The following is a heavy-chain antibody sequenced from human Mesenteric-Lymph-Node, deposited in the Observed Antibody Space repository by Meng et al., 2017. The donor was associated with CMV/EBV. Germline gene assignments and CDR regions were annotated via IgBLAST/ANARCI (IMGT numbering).Heavy chain of an antibody. J-gene: IGHJ4*02. D-gene: IGHD3-10*01. CDR2: IYSGGSST. V-gene: IGHV3-23*03. Sequence: GESLKISCAASGFTFSSYAMSWVRQAPGKGLEWVSVIYSGGSSTYYADSVKGRFTISRDNSKNTLYLQMNSLRPEDTSVFYCARDPWIRGFVIEDGVSWGQGTLVIVSS. CDR3: ARDPWIRGFVIEDGVS. CDR1: GFTFSSYA.